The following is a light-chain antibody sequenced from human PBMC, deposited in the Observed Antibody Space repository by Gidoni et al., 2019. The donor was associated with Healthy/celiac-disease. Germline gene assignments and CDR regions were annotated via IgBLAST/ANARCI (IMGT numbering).Light chain of an antibody. CDR1: QGISSY. CDR2: AAS. V-gene: IGKV1-8*01. J-gene: IGKJ2*01. CDR3: QQYYSYPPYT. Sequence: RMTQSPSSFSASTGDRVTITCRASQGISSYLAWYQQKPGKAPKLLIYAASTLQSGVPSRFSGSGSGTDYTLTISCLQSEDFATNYCQQYYSYPPYTFGQGTKLEIK.